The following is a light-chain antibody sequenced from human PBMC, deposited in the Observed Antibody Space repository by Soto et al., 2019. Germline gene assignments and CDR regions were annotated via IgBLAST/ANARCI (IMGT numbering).Light chain of an antibody. V-gene: IGLV2-11*01. J-gene: IGLJ3*02. CDR1: SSDVGGYDY. CDR3: CSYAGSWV. CDR2: DVN. Sequence: QSVLTQPASVSGSPGQSITISCTGTSSDVGGYDYVSWYQQYPGKAPKLMIYDVNKRPSGVPDRFSGSKSGNTASLTISGLQAADEADYYCCSYAGSWVFGGGTQLTVL.